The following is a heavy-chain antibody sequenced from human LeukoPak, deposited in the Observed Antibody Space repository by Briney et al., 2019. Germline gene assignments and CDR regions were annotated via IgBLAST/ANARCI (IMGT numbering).Heavy chain of an antibody. J-gene: IGHJ4*02. CDR1: GFTVSSNY. Sequence: HAGGSLRLSCAASGFTVSSNYMSWVRQAPGKGLEWVSVIYSGGSTYYADSVKGRFTISRDNSKNTLYLQMNSLRAEDTAVYYCARVGATNFCDYWGQGTLVTVSS. CDR3: ARVGATNFCDY. CDR2: IYSGGST. V-gene: IGHV3-53*01.